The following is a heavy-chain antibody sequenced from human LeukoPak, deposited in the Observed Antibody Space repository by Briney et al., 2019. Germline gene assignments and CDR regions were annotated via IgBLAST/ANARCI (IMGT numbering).Heavy chain of an antibody. J-gene: IGHJ3*02. CDR3: GIAAAGTTTFDI. CDR2: IYHSGST. Sequence: SETLSLTCAVSGGSISSNNWWSWVRQSPGKGLEWIGKIYHSGSTNYNPSLKSRVTISVDKSKNQFSLKLSSVTSVDTAVYYCGIAAAGTTTFDIWGQGTMVTASS. CDR1: GGSISSNNW. V-gene: IGHV4-4*02. D-gene: IGHD6-13*01.